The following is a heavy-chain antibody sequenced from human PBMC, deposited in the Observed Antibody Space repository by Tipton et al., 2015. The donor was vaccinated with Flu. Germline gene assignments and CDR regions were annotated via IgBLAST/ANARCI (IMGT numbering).Heavy chain of an antibody. D-gene: IGHD3-22*01. V-gene: IGHV4-39*07. CDR3: ARDGYYDSSGYPYYYYYGMDV. CDR1: GGSISSSSYY. CDR2: IYYSGST. J-gene: IGHJ6*02. Sequence: LRLSCTVSGGSISSSSYYWGWIRQPPGKGLEWIGSIYYSGSTYYNPSLKSRVTISVDTSKNKFSLKLSSVTAADTAVYYCARDGYYDSSGYPYYYYYGMDVWGQGTTVTVSS.